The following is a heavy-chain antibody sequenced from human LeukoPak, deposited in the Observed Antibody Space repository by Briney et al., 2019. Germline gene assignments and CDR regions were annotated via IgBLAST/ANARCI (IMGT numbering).Heavy chain of an antibody. CDR2: ISAYNGNT. CDR1: GYTFTSYG. V-gene: IGHV1-18*01. J-gene: IGHJ6*02. D-gene: IGHD6-13*01. CDR3: ARDSSSWYYYYYGMDV. Sequence: VASVEVSCKASGYTFTSYGISWVRQAPGQGLERMGWISAYNGNTNYAQKLQGRVTMTTDTFTSTAYMELRSLRSDDTAVYYCARDSSSWYYYYYGMDVWGQGTTVTVSS.